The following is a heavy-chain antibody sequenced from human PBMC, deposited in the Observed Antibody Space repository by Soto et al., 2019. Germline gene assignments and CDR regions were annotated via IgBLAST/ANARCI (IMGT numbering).Heavy chain of an antibody. J-gene: IGHJ4*02. Sequence: GGSLRLSCAASGFTFSSYAMNWVRQAPGKGLEWVSAISPGGGSPYYTDSVKGRFTISRDNSKNTLYLQMNSLRAEDTAVYYCARDRCTNGVCYAPSDYWGQGTLVTVSS. D-gene: IGHD2-8*01. V-gene: IGHV3-23*01. CDR2: ISPGGGSP. CDR1: GFTFSSYA. CDR3: ARDRCTNGVCYAPSDY.